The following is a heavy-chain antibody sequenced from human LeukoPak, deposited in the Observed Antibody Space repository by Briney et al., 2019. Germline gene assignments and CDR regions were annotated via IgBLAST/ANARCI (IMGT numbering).Heavy chain of an antibody. D-gene: IGHD3-22*01. Sequence: GGSLRLSCAASGFTFRNAWMSWVRQAPGHGLEWVGRIKSKTDGGTTDYAAPVKGRFTISRDDSKNTLYLQMNSLKTEDTGVYYCTTDLYYDSSGYYYGGFNAFDIWGQGTMVTVSS. CDR1: GFTFRNAW. CDR2: IKSKTDGGTT. V-gene: IGHV3-15*01. CDR3: TTDLYYDSSGYYYGGFNAFDI. J-gene: IGHJ3*02.